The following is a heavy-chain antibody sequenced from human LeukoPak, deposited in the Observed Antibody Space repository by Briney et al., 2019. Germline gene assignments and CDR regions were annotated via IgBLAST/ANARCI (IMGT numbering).Heavy chain of an antibody. Sequence: SETLSLTCTVSGGSISSYYWSWIRQPPGKGLEWIGYTYYSGSTNYNPSLKSRVTISVDTSKNQFSLKLSSVTAADTAVYYCARVQPRYCSSTSCYGGVYYYYGMDVWGQGTTVTVSS. V-gene: IGHV4-59*01. CDR1: GGSISSYY. CDR3: ARVQPRYCSSTSCYGGVYYYYGMDV. D-gene: IGHD2-2*01. J-gene: IGHJ6*02. CDR2: TYYSGST.